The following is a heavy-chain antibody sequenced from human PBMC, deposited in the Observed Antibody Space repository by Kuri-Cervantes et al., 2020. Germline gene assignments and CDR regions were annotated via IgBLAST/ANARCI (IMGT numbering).Heavy chain of an antibody. CDR1: GYTFTSYD. CDR2: MNPNSGNT. CDR3: ARDETYYYGSGIDY. V-gene: IGHV1-8*01. D-gene: IGHD3-10*01. J-gene: IGHJ4*02. Sequence: ASVKVSCKASGYTFTSYDINWVRQATGQGLEWMGWMNPNSGNTGYAQKFQGRVTITRDTSASTAYMELSSLRSEDTAVYYCARDETYYYGSGIDYWGQGTLVTVSS.